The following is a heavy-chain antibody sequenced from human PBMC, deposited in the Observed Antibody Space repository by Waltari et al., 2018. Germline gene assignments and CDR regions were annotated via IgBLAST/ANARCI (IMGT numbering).Heavy chain of an antibody. CDR3: ARDEGGWYFDWFDP. Sequence: QLRLQQSCPGPAKPPEPLSFTCTVAGGSISRSYCCWIRQPAGKGLEWIGRIYTSGSTNYNPSLKSRVTMSVDTSKNQFSLKLSSVTAADTAVYYWARDEGGWYFDWFDPWGQGTLVTVSS. CDR2: IYTSGST. J-gene: IGHJ5*02. V-gene: IGHV4-4*07. CDR1: GGSISRSY. D-gene: IGHD6-19*01.